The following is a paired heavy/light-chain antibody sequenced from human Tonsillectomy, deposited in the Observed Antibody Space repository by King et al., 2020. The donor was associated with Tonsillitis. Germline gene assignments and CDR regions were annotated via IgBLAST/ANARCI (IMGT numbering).Heavy chain of an antibody. CDR3: ARSHVVVTLDV. D-gene: IGHD3-22*01. CDR2: VNPDSGGT. Sequence: QVHLVQSGAEVKNPGASLKVSCKASGYSFSDYYIHWVRQAPGQGLEWVGWVNPDSGGTRYAEKFQGRVTMTRDTSTKTAYMELSRLRSDDTAVYYCARSHVVVTLDVWGQGTLVTVSS. CDR1: GYSFSDYY. V-gene: IGHV1-2*02. J-gene: IGHJ4*02.
Light chain of an antibody. Sequence: DIQMTQSPSSLSASVGDRVTITCQASQGISNYLNWYQQKPGTAPKLLIYDASNLETGVPSRFSGSGSGTDFTFTISSLQPEDIGTYYCQEYDKSPFTFGPGTKVDLK. CDR2: DAS. CDR3: QEYDKSPFT. J-gene: IGKJ3*01. CDR1: QGISNY. V-gene: IGKV1-33*01.